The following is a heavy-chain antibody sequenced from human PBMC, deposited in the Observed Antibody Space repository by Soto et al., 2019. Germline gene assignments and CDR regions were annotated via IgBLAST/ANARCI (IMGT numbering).Heavy chain of an antibody. CDR3: ARDQGGLATMEFYYYYYGMDV. J-gene: IGHJ6*02. V-gene: IGHV1-18*01. Sequence: ASVKVSCKASGYTFTSYGISWVRQAPGQGLEWMGWISAYNGNTNYAQKLQGRVTMTTDTSTSTAYMELRSLRSDDTAVYYCARDQGGLATMEFYYYYYGMDVWGQGTTVTVSS. CDR2: ISAYNGNT. D-gene: IGHD5-12*01. CDR1: GYTFTSYG.